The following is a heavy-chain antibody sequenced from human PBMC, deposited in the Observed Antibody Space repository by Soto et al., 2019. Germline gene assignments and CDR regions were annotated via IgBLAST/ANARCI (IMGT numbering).Heavy chain of an antibody. J-gene: IGHJ5*02. CDR2: INHSGST. Sequence: SETLSLTCAVYGGSFSGYYWSWIRQPPGKGLEWIGEINHSGSTSYNPSLKSRVTISVDTSKNQFSLKLSSVTAADTAVYYCARALGGWFAPWGQGTLVTVSS. V-gene: IGHV4-34*01. CDR1: GGSFSGYY. CDR3: ARALGGWFAP.